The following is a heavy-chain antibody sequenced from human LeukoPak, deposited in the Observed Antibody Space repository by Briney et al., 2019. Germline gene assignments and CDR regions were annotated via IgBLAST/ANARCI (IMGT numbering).Heavy chain of an antibody. V-gene: IGHV3-30*18. CDR2: TSYDGSHI. CDR1: GFTFSNYA. CDR3: AKGQLVDFFMDV. Sequence: PGGSLRLPCAASGFTFSNYAMHWVRQAPGKGLEWVAVTSYDGSHIYYADSVKGRFTISRDSSKNTLYLQMNSLRAEDTALYYCAKGQLVDFFMDVWGQGTTVTVSS. D-gene: IGHD6-13*01. J-gene: IGHJ6*02.